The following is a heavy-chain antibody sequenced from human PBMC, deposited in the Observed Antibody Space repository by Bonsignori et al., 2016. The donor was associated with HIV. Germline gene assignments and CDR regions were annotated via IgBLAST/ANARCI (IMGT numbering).Heavy chain of an antibody. CDR2: IYPGDSDT. J-gene: IGHJ4*02. CDR3: ARHTPGRPLDY. V-gene: IGHV5-51*01. Sequence: EVQLVQSGAEVKKPGESLKISCKGSGYSFYQLLGSGWGAPDAPGKAWSGWGIIYPGDSDTRYSPSFQGQVTISADKSISTAYLQWSSLKASDTAMYYCARHTPGRPLDYWGQGTLVTVSS. CDR1: GYSFYQLL. D-gene: IGHD1-26*01.